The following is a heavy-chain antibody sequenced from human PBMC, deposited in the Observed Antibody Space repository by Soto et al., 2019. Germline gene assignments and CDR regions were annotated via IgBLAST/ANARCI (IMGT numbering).Heavy chain of an antibody. J-gene: IGHJ4*02. D-gene: IGHD2-15*01. CDR2: IYYTGDT. Sequence: PSETLSLTCTVSGDSMDNNYWSWVRQSPGKGLEWIGYIYYTGDTNYNPSFRSRLTILVDTSKNQFSLNLRSVTTADTAVYYCARGGWSHDSWGQGALVTVSS. CDR1: GDSMDNNY. V-gene: IGHV4-59*01. CDR3: ARGGWSHDS.